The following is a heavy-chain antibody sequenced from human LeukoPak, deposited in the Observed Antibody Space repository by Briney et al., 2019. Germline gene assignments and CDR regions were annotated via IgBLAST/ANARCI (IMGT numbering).Heavy chain of an antibody. J-gene: IGHJ4*02. CDR1: GYTFTSYD. CDR3: ASVTSMVEDIN. Sequence: ASVKVSCKASGYTFTSYDINWVRQATGQGLEWMGWISAYNGNTNYAQKLQGRVTMTTDTSTSTAYMELRSLRSDDTAVYYCASVTSMVEDINWGQGTLVTVSS. V-gene: IGHV1-18*01. CDR2: ISAYNGNT. D-gene: IGHD2-15*01.